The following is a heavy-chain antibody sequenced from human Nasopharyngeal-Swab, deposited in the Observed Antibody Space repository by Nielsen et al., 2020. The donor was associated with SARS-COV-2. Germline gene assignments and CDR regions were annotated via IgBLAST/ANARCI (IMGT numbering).Heavy chain of an antibody. V-gene: IGHV4-39*01. J-gene: IGHJ4*02. D-gene: IGHD5-24*01. CDR2: IYYSGST. Sequence: SETLSLTCTVSGGSISSSSYYWGWIRQPPGKGLEWIGSIYYSGSTYYNPSLKSRVTISVDTSKNQFSLKLSSVTAADTAVYYCARRQGGWLQAVHYFDYWGQGTLVTV. CDR3: ARRQGGWLQAVHYFDY. CDR1: GGSISSSSYY.